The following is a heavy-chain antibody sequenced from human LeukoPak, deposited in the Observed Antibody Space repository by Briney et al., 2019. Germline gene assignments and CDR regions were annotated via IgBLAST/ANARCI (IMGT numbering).Heavy chain of an antibody. V-gene: IGHV4-61*02. CDR2: IYTSGST. D-gene: IGHD3-22*01. Sequence: SQTLSLTCTVSGGSISSGSYYWSWIRQPAGKGVEWIGRIYTSGSTNYNPSLKSRVTISVDTSKNQFSLKLSSVTAADTAVYYCARDWYYYDSSGYRGWAFDIWGQGTMVTVSS. CDR3: ARDWYYYDSSGYRGWAFDI. CDR1: GGSISSGSYY. J-gene: IGHJ3*02.